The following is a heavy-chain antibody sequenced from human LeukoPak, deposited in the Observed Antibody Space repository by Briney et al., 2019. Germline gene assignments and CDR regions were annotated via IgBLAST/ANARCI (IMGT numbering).Heavy chain of an antibody. CDR1: GYTFTGYY. J-gene: IGHJ3*02. Sequence: ASVKVSCKASGYTFTGYYMHWVRQAPGQGLEWMGWINPNSGGTNYAQKFQGRVTMTRDTSISTAYMELSRLRSDDTAVYYYARETQNSSGPDAFDIWGQGTMVTVSS. CDR2: INPNSGGT. V-gene: IGHV1-2*02. CDR3: ARETQNSSGPDAFDI. D-gene: IGHD6-19*01.